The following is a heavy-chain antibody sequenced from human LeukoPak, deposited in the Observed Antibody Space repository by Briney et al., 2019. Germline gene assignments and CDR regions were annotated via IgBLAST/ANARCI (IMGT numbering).Heavy chain of an antibody. V-gene: IGHV4-30-4*08. CDR1: GGSISSGDYY. Sequence: SETLSLTCTVSGGSISSGDYYWNWIRQPPGKGLEWIGYIYYSGRTYYNPSLKSRFTISVDTSKNQLSLKLSSVNAADTAVYYCAREGPYDSSDYLRAFDIWGQGTMVTVSS. CDR2: IYYSGRT. CDR3: AREGPYDSSDYLRAFDI. J-gene: IGHJ3*02. D-gene: IGHD3-22*01.